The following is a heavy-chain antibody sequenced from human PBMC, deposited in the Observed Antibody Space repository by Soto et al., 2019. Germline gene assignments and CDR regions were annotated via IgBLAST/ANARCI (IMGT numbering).Heavy chain of an antibody. Sequence: PSETLSLTCTVSGGSISSYYWSWIRQPPGKGLEWIGYIYYSGSTNYNPSLKSRVTISVDTSKNQFSLKLSSVTAADTAVYYCARRYCSSTSCYAFDYWGQGTLVTVSS. CDR1: GGSISSYY. V-gene: IGHV4-59*08. CDR2: IYYSGST. CDR3: ARRYCSSTSCYAFDY. J-gene: IGHJ4*02. D-gene: IGHD2-2*01.